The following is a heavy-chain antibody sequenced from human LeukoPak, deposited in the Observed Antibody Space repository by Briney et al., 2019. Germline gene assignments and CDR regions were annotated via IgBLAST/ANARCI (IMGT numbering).Heavy chain of an antibody. J-gene: IGHJ6*03. D-gene: IGHD1-26*01. Sequence: GGSLRLSCAASGFTFSSYAMSWVRQAPEKGLEWVSAISGSGGSKYYADSVKGRFTISRDNSKNTLYLQMSSVRVEDTAVYYCAKDSKIVGPTFRSYHYMDVWGKGTTVTVSS. CDR1: GFTFSSYA. CDR2: ISGSGGSK. V-gene: IGHV3-23*01. CDR3: AKDSKIVGPTFRSYHYMDV.